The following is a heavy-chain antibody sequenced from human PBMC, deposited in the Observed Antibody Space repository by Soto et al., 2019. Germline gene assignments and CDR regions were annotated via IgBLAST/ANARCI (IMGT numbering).Heavy chain of an antibody. V-gene: IGHV3-23*01. D-gene: IGHD2-8*02. CDR2: ILVDGRT. CDR3: AKATATGGGAFDI. J-gene: IGHJ3*02. CDR1: GFICSSYD. Sequence: GGSLRLSCAASGFICSSYDMSWVRQAPGKGLEWVSTILVDGRTFYVDSVKGRFTISRDSSQNTVYLQMNSLTAVDTALYYCAKATATGGGAFDICGQGTMVTVSS.